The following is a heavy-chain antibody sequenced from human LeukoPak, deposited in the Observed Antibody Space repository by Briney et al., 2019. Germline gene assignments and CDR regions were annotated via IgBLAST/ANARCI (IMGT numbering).Heavy chain of an antibody. Sequence: NPSETLSLTCAVYGGSFSGYYWSWIRQPPGKGLEWIGEINHSGSTNYNPSLKSRVTISVDTSKNQFSLKLSSVTAADTAVYYCARSGVATIFHYYYYMDVWGKGTTVTVSS. V-gene: IGHV4-34*01. J-gene: IGHJ6*03. D-gene: IGHD5-12*01. CDR3: ARSGVATIFHYYYYMDV. CDR1: GGSFSGYY. CDR2: INHSGST.